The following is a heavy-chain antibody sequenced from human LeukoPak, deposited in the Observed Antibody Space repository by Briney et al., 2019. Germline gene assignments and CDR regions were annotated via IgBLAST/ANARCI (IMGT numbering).Heavy chain of an antibody. CDR2: IYYSGST. D-gene: IGHD3-22*01. Sequence: SETLSLTCTVSGGSISSGGYYWSWIRQHPGKGLEWIGYIYYSGSTYYNPSLKSRVTISIDTSKNQFSLQLSSVTAADTAVYYCARLDNSGYYTIYYWGQGTLVTVSS. V-gene: IGHV4-30-4*08. CDR1: GGSISSGGYY. CDR3: ARLDNSGYYTIYY. J-gene: IGHJ4*02.